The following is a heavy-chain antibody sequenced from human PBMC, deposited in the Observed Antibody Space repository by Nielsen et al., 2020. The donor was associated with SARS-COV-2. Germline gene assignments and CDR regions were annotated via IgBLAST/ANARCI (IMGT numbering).Heavy chain of an antibody. CDR3: AKDQEYNWNDAPVDY. CDR1: GFTFSGSA. Sequence: GESLKISCAASGFTFSGSAMHWVRQASGKGLEWVGRIRSKANSYATAYAASVKGRFTISRDDSKNTAYLQMNSLRAEDTAVYYCAKDQEYNWNDAPVDYWGQGTLVTVSS. V-gene: IGHV3-73*01. D-gene: IGHD1-20*01. J-gene: IGHJ4*02. CDR2: IRSKANSYAT.